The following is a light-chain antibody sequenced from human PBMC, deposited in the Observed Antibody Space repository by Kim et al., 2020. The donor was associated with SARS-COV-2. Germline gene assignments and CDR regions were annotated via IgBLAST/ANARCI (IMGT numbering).Light chain of an antibody. CDR3: QQYGSSPLT. Sequence: SPGDRASRACRTSHSVSSSYLAWYQQRPGQAPRLLIYGASSRATGIPDRFSGSGCRTDFTLTISRLEPEDVAVYYCQQYGSSPLTFGGGTKVDIK. J-gene: IGKJ4*01. CDR2: GAS. CDR1: HSVSSSY. V-gene: IGKV3-20*01.